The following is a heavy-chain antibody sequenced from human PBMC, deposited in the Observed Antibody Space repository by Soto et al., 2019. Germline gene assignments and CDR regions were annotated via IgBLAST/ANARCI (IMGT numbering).Heavy chain of an antibody. Sequence: EVQLLESGGGLVQPGGSLRLSCAASGFTFSSYAMTWIRQAPGKGLEWVSSISGSGGTTHDADSVKGRFAISRDNSKNTLYLQMNDRRAEDTAVYYCATDAQGSRPGWFDPWGQGTLVIVSS. CDR1: GFTFSSYA. J-gene: IGHJ5*02. V-gene: IGHV3-23*01. CDR3: ATDAQGSRPGWFDP. CDR2: ISGSGGTT. D-gene: IGHD3-10*01.